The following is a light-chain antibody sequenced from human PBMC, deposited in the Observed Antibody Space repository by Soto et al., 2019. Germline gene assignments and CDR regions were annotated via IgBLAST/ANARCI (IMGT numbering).Light chain of an antibody. CDR2: DVT. CDR3: CSFAGNFLYV. Sequence: QSVLTQPRSVSGSPGQSVTISCTGSNSDVGGYNYVSWYQQHPGKAPKLMIYDVTKRPSGVPDRFSGSKSGNTASLTISGLQAADEADYHCCSFAGNFLYVFGTGTKVT. V-gene: IGLV2-11*01. CDR1: NSDVGGYNY. J-gene: IGLJ1*01.